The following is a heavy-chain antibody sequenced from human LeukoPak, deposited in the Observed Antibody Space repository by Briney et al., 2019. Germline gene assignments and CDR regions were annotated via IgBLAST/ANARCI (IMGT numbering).Heavy chain of an antibody. V-gene: IGHV4-59*08. Sequence: SETQSLTCTGSGASVSSDYWSWIRQSPGKGLEWIGYIYHSGHTMSNPSLKSRVSLSLDTSNNQFSLKLSSVTAADTAVYYCARHPFQYPFDHWGQGTVVSVSS. CDR1: GASVSSDY. J-gene: IGHJ5*02. CDR3: ARHPFQYPFDH. D-gene: IGHD2/OR15-2a*01. CDR2: IYHSGHT.